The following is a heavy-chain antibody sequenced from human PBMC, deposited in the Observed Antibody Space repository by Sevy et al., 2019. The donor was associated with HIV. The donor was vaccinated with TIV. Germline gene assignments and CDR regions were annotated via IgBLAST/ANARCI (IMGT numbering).Heavy chain of an antibody. J-gene: IGHJ3*01. CDR2: VSCDGSTK. CDR3: AKGSKATDSALDL. CDR1: GFTFSNYG. Sequence: GGSLRLSCAASGFTFSNYGMHWVRQAPGKGLEWVAVVSCDGSTKYYADFVKGRFTISRDNSKNTVYLQMNTLRTEDTAVFYCAKGSKATDSALDLWGQGTMVTVSS. V-gene: IGHV3-30*18. D-gene: IGHD1-26*01.